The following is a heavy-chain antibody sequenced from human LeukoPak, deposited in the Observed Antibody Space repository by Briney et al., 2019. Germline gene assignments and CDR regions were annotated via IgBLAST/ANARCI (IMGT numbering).Heavy chain of an antibody. CDR1: GYSISSSYY. D-gene: IGHD6-13*01. V-gene: IGHV4-38-2*02. CDR2: IYYSGST. Sequence: SETLSLTCIVSGYSISSSYYWGWIRQPPGKGLEWIGSIYYSGSTYYNPSLKSRVTISVDTSKNQFSLKLSSVTAADTAVYYCARDRSVRYSSSWYLGSDAFDIWGQGTMVTVSS. J-gene: IGHJ3*02. CDR3: ARDRSVRYSSSWYLGSDAFDI.